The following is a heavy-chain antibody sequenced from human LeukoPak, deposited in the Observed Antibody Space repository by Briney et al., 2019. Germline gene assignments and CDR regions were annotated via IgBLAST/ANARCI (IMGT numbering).Heavy chain of an antibody. CDR1: GFTFSSYT. V-gene: IGHV3-21*01. CDR3: ARDRGAYCGGDCYLGFDY. J-gene: IGHJ4*01. D-gene: IGHD2-21*02. CDR2: IGGSSGYI. Sequence: GGSLRLSCAASGFTFSSYTMNWVRQAPGKGLEWVSSIGGSSGYILYADSVKGRFTISRDNAKKSLYLQMNSLTAEDTAVYYCARDRGAYCGGDCYLGFDYWGRGTLVTVSS.